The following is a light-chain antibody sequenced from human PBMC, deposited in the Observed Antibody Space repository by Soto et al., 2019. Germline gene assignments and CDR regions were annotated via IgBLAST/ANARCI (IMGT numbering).Light chain of an antibody. V-gene: IGLV2-14*03. Sequence: QSVLTQPASVSGSPGQSITISCTGTNSDVGDYNYVSWYQQHPGNAPKLLIYDVTNRPSGVSNRFSGSKSGNMASLTISGLQAEDEADYYCSSYTSSSTLVFGGGTKLTVL. J-gene: IGLJ3*02. CDR1: NSDVGDYNY. CDR2: DVT. CDR3: SSYTSSSTLV.